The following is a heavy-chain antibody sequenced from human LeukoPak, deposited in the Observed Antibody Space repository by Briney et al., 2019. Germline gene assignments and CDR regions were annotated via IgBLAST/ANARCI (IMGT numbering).Heavy chain of an antibody. D-gene: IGHD5-12*01. CDR2: ISPNSGGT. V-gene: IGHV1-2*02. CDR1: GYVFIVHY. J-gene: IGHJ6*03. CDR3: ARDHSVATIGRGYDYYMDV. Sequence: ATVRVSCKASGYVFIVHYIHWVREAPGQGLEWMGWISPNSGGTNYAQTFQGRVTMTRDTSMSTVYMELSSPRSDDTAVYFCARDHSVATIGRGYDYYMDVWGKGTTVTVSS.